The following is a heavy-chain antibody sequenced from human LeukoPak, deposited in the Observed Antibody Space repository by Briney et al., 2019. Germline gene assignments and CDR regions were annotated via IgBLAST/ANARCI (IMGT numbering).Heavy chain of an antibody. J-gene: IGHJ4*02. Sequence: SGTLSLTCAVSGGSISSSNWWSWVRQPPGKGLEWIGEIYHSGSTNYNPSLKSRVTISVDKSKNKFSLKLSSVTAADTAVYYCARHHYDFWSGYLYWGQGTLVTVSS. CDR3: ARHHYDFWSGYLY. CDR2: IYHSGST. CDR1: GGSISSSNW. V-gene: IGHV4-4*02. D-gene: IGHD3-3*01.